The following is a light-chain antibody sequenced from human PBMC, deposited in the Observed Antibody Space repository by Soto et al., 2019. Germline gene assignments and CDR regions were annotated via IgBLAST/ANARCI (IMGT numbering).Light chain of an antibody. V-gene: IGKV3-11*01. CDR1: QSIAGL. J-gene: IGKJ1*01. CDR2: DAS. CDR3: LQRGNWPWT. Sequence: EIVLTQSPATLSLSPGERATLSCRTSQSIAGLLAWYQQQPGQAPRLLIYDASNRATGIPARFSGSGSGTDFTLTIISLEPEDFAVYYCLQRGNWPWTFGQGTTVEIK.